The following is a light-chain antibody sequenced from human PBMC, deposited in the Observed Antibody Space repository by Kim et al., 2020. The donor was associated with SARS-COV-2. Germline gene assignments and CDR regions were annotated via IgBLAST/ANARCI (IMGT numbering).Light chain of an antibody. Sequence: QSVLTQPPSASGTPGQRVTISCSGSSSNIGTNTVNWYQQLPGTAPNLLIYSNNQRPSGVPARFSGSKSGTSASLAISGLQSDDEADYYCGAWDDTLIGPVFGGGTQLTVL. CDR1: SSNIGTNT. CDR3: GAWDDTLIGPV. V-gene: IGLV1-44*01. J-gene: IGLJ3*02. CDR2: SNN.